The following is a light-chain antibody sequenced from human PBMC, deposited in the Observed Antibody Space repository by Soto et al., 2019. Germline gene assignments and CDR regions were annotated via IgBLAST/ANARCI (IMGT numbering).Light chain of an antibody. Sequence: EVVMTQYTATLSVSPGERATLSCRASQSVSSNLAWYQQKPGQAPRLLIYGASTRATGIPAKFSGGGSGTEFTLTISSLQSEDFAIYYCQQYKNGWTFGQGTKVDIK. CDR3: QQYKNGWT. CDR1: QSVSSN. J-gene: IGKJ1*01. V-gene: IGKV3-15*01. CDR2: GAS.